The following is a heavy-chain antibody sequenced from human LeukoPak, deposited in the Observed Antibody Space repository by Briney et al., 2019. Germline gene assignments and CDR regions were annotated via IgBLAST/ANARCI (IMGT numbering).Heavy chain of an antibody. J-gene: IGHJ4*02. CDR1: GFTFSSYC. CDR3: ARDPSRGYTYGYGDY. CDR2: IKRDGSEK. Sequence: GGSLRLSCAASGFTFSSYCMNWVRQPPGKGLEWVANIKRDGSEKYYVHSVKGRFTISRDNAKNSLYLQMNSLRAEDTAVYYCARDPSRGYTYGYGDYWGQGTLVTVSS. V-gene: IGHV3-7*01. D-gene: IGHD5-18*01.